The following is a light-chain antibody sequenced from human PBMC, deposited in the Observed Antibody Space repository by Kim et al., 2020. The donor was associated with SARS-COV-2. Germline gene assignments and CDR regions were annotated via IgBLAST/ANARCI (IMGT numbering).Light chain of an antibody. Sequence: SPGESATRSCRASQSVSRSYLAWYQQKPGQAPRLLIYGASNRATGIPDRFSGSGSGTDFTLTISRLEPEDFAVYYCQQYGSSPGTFGQGTKVDIK. CDR1: QSVSRSY. V-gene: IGKV3-20*01. CDR2: GAS. CDR3: QQYGSSPGT. J-gene: IGKJ1*01.